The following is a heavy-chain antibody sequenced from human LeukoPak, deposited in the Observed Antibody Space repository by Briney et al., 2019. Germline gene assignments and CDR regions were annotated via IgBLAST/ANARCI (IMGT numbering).Heavy chain of an antibody. J-gene: IGHJ4*02. V-gene: IGHV4-4*02. CDR2: IYHSGST. Sequence: SGTLSLTCAVSGGSISSSNWWSWVRQPPGKGLEWIGEIYHSGSTNYNPSLKSRVTISVDKSKNQFSLKLSSVTAADTAVYYCARDFRAIYGSGSYFSYWGQGTLVTVSS. D-gene: IGHD3-10*01. CDR3: ARDFRAIYGSGSYFSY. CDR1: GGSISSSNW.